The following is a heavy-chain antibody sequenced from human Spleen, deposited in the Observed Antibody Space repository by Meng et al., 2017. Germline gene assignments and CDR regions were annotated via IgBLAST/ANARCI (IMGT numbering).Heavy chain of an antibody. CDR2: MKSNVDGGTV. CDR3: SGHVDY. V-gene: IGHV3-15*01. Sequence: EVRLVESGVGFVKPGGSLRLSCAASGFTFSNAWMTWVRQAPGKGLEWIGRMKSNVDGGTVDYAAAVKGRFFISRDDSENTFYLQMNSLKTEDTAVYYCSGHVDYWGHGTLVTVSS. J-gene: IGHJ4*01. CDR1: GFTFSNAW.